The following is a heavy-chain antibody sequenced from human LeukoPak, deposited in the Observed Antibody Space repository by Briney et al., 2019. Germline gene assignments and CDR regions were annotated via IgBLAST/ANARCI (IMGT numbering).Heavy chain of an antibody. Sequence: PGGSLRLSCAASGFTFSSYSMNWVRQAPGRGLEWVSYISSSSSTIYYADSVKGRFTISRDNAKNSLYLQMNSLRAEDTAVYYCATGISRIGFDPWGQGTLVTVSS. CDR1: GFTFSSYS. CDR3: ATGISRIGFDP. D-gene: IGHD3-3*02. J-gene: IGHJ5*02. CDR2: ISSSSSTI. V-gene: IGHV3-48*01.